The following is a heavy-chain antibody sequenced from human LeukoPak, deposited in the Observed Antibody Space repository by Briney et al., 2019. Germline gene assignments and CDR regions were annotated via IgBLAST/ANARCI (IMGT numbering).Heavy chain of an antibody. Sequence: SQTLSLTYALSGDSVSSNSAAWNWVRQSPSRGLEWLGRTYYRSNWYHGYAISVKSRITINPDTSKNQFSLQLNSVTPEDTAVYYCVRDAGIGLDAFDIWGQGTMVTVSS. D-gene: IGHD6-13*01. V-gene: IGHV6-1*01. CDR2: TYYRSNWYH. CDR3: VRDAGIGLDAFDI. CDR1: GDSVSSNSAA. J-gene: IGHJ3*02.